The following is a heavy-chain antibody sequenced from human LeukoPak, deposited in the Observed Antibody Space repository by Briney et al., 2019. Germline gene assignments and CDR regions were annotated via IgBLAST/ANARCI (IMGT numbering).Heavy chain of an antibody. CDR3: AKFPYYDFWSGYYSMDV. CDR1: GFTFSIYA. V-gene: IGHV3-23*01. J-gene: IGHJ6*03. CDR2: ISGSCGST. D-gene: IGHD3-3*01. Sequence: GGSLRLSCAAGGFTFSIYAMSWVRQAPGRGREWGSAISGSCGSTYYAYSVKARFPISRDNSKNTLYLQMNTLRAEDTAVYYCAKFPYYDFWSGYYSMDVWGKGTTVTVSS.